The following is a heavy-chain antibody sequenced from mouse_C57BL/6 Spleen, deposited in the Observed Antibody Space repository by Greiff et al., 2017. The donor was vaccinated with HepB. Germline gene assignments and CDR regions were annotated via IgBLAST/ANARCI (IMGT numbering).Heavy chain of an antibody. D-gene: IGHD2-12*01. V-gene: IGHV1-42*01. CDR2: INPSTGGT. CDR3: ARGYSSPYYYAMDY. Sequence: VQLQQSGPELVKPGASVKISCKASGYSFTGYYMNWVKQSPEKSLEWIGEINPSTGGTTYNQKFKAKATLTVDKSSSTAYMQLKSLTSEDSAVYYCARGYSSPYYYAMDYWGQGTSVTVSS. J-gene: IGHJ4*01. CDR1: GYSFTGYY.